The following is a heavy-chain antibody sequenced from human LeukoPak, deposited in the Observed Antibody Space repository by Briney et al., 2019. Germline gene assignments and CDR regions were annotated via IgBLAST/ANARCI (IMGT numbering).Heavy chain of an antibody. CDR3: VRLQYYDILTGYYNFFDY. D-gene: IGHD3-9*01. J-gene: IGHJ4*02. Sequence: GESLKISCKGSGYSFTSYWIGWVRQMPGKGLEWMGIIYPGDSDTRYSPSFQGQVTISADKSISTAYLQWSSLEASDTAMYYCVRLQYYDILTGYYNFFDYWGQGTLVTVSS. CDR1: GYSFTSYW. V-gene: IGHV5-51*01. CDR2: IYPGDSDT.